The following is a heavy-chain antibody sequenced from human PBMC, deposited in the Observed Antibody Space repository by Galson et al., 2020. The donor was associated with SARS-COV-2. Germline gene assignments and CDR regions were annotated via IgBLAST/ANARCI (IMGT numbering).Heavy chain of an antibody. Sequence: GESLKISCAASGFTFRNYWMSWVRQAPGKGLEWLANINYDGSEQYYADPVKGRFTISRDNVRYSLYLQMNSLRAEDTAMYYCARDMGHYDYSDYLDWGPGTLVTVSS. D-gene: IGHD3-22*01. J-gene: IGHJ4*02. V-gene: IGHV3-7*05. CDR2: INYDGSEQ. CDR3: ARDMGHYDYSDYLD. CDR1: GFTFRNYW.